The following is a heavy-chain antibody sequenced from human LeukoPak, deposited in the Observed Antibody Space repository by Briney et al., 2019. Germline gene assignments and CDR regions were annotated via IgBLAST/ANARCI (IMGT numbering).Heavy chain of an antibody. CDR2: IYYSGRT. Sequence: PSETLSLTCSVSGDSISSSDSYWDWIRQPPGKGLEWIGTIYYSGRTYYSPSLNSRVTMSVDTSSNQFSLNLRSVTAADTAVYYCARRRYYDGSGYLEWGQGTLLSVSS. V-gene: IGHV4-39*01. CDR3: ARRRYYDGSGYLE. J-gene: IGHJ1*01. D-gene: IGHD3-22*01. CDR1: GDSISSSDSY.